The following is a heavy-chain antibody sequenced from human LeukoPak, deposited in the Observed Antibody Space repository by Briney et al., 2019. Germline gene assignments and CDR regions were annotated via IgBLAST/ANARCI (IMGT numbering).Heavy chain of an antibody. CDR2: IYYSGST. CDR3: ARAPEDAFDI. Sequence: SETLSLTYTVSGGSISSYYWSWIRQPPGKGLEWIGYIYYSGSTNYNPSLKSRVTISVDTSKNQFSLKLSSVTAADTAVYYCARAPEDAFDIWGQGTMVTVSS. J-gene: IGHJ3*02. CDR1: GGSISSYY. D-gene: IGHD1-14*01. V-gene: IGHV4-59*12.